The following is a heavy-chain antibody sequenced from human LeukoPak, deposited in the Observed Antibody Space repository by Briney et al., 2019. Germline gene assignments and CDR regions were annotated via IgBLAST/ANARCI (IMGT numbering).Heavy chain of an antibody. CDR2: IYTSGST. V-gene: IGHV4-61*02. J-gene: IGHJ3*02. CDR3: AREGQQLVIGRFVRAFDI. Sequence: SQTLSLTCTVSGDSISSGDYYWNWIRQPAGKGLEWIGRIYTSGSTNYNPSLKSRVTISVDTSKNQFSLKLSSVTAADTAVYYCAREGQQLVIGRFVRAFDIWGQGTMVTVSS. D-gene: IGHD6-13*01. CDR1: GDSISSGDYY.